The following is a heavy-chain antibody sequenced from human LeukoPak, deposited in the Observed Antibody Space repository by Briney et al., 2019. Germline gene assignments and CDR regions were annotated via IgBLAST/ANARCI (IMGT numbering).Heavy chain of an antibody. V-gene: IGHV3-23*01. Sequence: GGSLRLSCAASGFTFSSYAMSWVRQAPGKGLEWVSAISGSGGSTYYADSVKGRFTISRDNSKNTLYLQMNSLRAEDTAVYYCAKGPYYYDSSGYYNYLDYWGQGTLVTVSS. D-gene: IGHD3-22*01. CDR2: ISGSGGST. CDR1: GFTFSSYA. CDR3: AKGPYYYDSSGYYNYLDY. J-gene: IGHJ4*02.